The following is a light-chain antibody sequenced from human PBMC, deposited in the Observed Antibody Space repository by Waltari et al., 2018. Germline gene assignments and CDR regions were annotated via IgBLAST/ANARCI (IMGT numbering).Light chain of an antibody. Sequence: QSALTHPASVSGSPGQRITVSCTRSSRDRGGYSFISWYHQHPGQAPQLMIYDVSHRPSGVSNRFSGSKSGNTASLTISGLQPEDEADYYCSSYTSIIPPFLFGTGTKVTVL. CDR3: SSYTSIIPPFL. J-gene: IGLJ1*01. CDR1: SRDRGGYSF. V-gene: IGLV2-14*01. CDR2: DVS.